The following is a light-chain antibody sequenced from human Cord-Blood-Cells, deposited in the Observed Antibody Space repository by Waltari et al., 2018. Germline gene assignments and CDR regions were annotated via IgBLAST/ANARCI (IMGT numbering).Light chain of an antibody. CDR1: QSVSSI. CDR2: GAS. J-gene: IGKJ5*01. V-gene: IGKV3-15*01. Sequence: EIVMPQPPATLSLSRGEIATLCCRASQSVSSILAWYQQKPGHAPRPLIYGASTRATGIPASFSGSGSETEFTLTISSLQSEDFAVYYCQQYKNSPPITFGQGTRLEIK. CDR3: QQYKNSPPIT.